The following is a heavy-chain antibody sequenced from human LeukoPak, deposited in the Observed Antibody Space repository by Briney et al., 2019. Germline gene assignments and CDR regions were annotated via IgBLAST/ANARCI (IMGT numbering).Heavy chain of an antibody. CDR2: ITSSSTSM. J-gene: IGHJ4*02. D-gene: IGHD3-10*01. CDR1: GFTFTTYS. Sequence: GGSLRLSCAASGFTFTTYSMNWVRQAPGKGLEWVSSITSSSTSMYYADSVKGRFTISRDNTKNSLYLQMNSLRAEDTAVYYCARGRGFDYWGQGTLVTVSS. V-gene: IGHV3-21*01. CDR3: ARGRGFDY.